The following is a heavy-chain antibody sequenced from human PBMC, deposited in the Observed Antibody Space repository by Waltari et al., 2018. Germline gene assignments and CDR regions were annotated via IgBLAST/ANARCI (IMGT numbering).Heavy chain of an antibody. CDR1: GGTFSSYA. CDR2: IIPILGIA. Sequence: QVQLVQSGAEVKKPGSSVKVSCKASGGTFSSYAISWVRQAPGQGLEWMGGIIPILGIANYAQKFQGRVTITADESTSTAYMELSSLRSEDTAVYYCASFYPPATADYYYYYMDVWGKGTTVTVSS. CDR3: ASFYPPATADYYYYYMDV. D-gene: IGHD2-15*01. J-gene: IGHJ6*03. V-gene: IGHV1-69*04.